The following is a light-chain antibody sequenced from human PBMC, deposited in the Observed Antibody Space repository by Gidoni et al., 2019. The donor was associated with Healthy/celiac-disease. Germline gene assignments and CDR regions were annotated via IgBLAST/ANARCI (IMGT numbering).Light chain of an antibody. J-gene: IGKJ5*01. V-gene: IGKV1-39*01. CDR3: QQSYSTPIT. CDR1: QSISSY. Sequence: DIQMTQSPSSLSASVGDRVTINCRASQSISSYLNGYQQKPGKAPKLLIYAASSLQSGVPSRFSGSGSGTDFTLTISSLQPEDFATYYCQQSYSTPITFGQXTRLEIK. CDR2: AAS.